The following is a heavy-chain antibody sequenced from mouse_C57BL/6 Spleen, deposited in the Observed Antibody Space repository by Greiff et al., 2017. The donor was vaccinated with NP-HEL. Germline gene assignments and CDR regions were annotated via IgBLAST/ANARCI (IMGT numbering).Heavy chain of an antibody. CDR3: ARSDGYLYYFDY. Sequence: LMEPGASVKISCKASGYTFTDYYMNWVKQSHGKSLEWIGDINPNNGGTSYNQKFKGKATLTVDKSSSTAYMELRSLTSEDSAVYYCARSDGYLYYFDYWGQGTTLTVSS. J-gene: IGHJ2*01. D-gene: IGHD2-3*01. CDR2: INPNNGGT. CDR1: GYTFTDYY. V-gene: IGHV1-26*01.